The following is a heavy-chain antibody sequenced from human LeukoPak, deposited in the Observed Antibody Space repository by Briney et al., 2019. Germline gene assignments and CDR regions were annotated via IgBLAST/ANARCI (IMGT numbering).Heavy chain of an antibody. J-gene: IGHJ4*02. D-gene: IGHD3-22*01. CDR3: ASVPIYYDSSGYYRTRLFDY. CDR2: IDHSGST. CDR1: GGSFSGYY. Sequence: SETLSLTCAVYGGSFSGYYWSWIRQPPGKGLEWIGEIDHSGSTNYNPSLKSRVTISVDTSKNQFSLKLSSVTAADTAVYYCASVPIYYDSSGYYRTRLFDYWGQGTLVTVSS. V-gene: IGHV4-34*01.